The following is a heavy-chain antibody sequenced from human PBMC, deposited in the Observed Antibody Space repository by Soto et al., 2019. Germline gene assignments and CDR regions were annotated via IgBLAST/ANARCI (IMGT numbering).Heavy chain of an antibody. D-gene: IGHD1-26*01. V-gene: IGHV3-9*01. J-gene: IGHJ4*02. Sequence: EVQLVESGGGLVQPGRSLRLSCAASGFTFDDYAMHWVRQAPGKGLEWLSGISWNSGNIGYADSVKGRFTISRDNAKNSLYLQMNSLRPEDTALHYCIRGRGGGYGRYYFDYWGQGTLVTVSS. CDR3: IRGRGGGYGRYYFDY. CDR1: GFTFDDYA. CDR2: ISWNSGNI.